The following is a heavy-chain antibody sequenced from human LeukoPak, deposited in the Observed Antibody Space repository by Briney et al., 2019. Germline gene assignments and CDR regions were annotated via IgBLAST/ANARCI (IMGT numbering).Heavy chain of an antibody. D-gene: IGHD2-15*01. CDR2: IYYSGST. CDR1: GGSFSAHY. J-gene: IGHJ4*02. CDR3: AIDRDCSGGSCYSSY. V-gene: IGHV4-34*01. Sequence: SETLSLTCAVYGGSFSAHYWSWIRQPPGKGLEWIGSIYYSGSTYYNPSLKSRVTISVDTSKNQFSLKLSSVTAADTAVYYCAIDRDCSGGSCYSSYWGQGTLVTVSS.